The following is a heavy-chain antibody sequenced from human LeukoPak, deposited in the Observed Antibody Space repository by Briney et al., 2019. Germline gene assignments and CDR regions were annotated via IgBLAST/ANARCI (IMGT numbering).Heavy chain of an antibody. V-gene: IGHV3-74*01. CDR3: SRSRDSGAFYFDS. J-gene: IGHJ4*02. CDR1: GFTFSAYW. D-gene: IGHD2-15*01. Sequence: GGSLRLSCAASGFTFSAYWMHWVRQAPGKGLVWVSRIYNDGSSRSYADSVKGRFTISRDNAENTLYLQMNSLRAEDTALYFCSRSRDSGAFYFDSWGQGALVTVSS. CDR2: IYNDGSSR.